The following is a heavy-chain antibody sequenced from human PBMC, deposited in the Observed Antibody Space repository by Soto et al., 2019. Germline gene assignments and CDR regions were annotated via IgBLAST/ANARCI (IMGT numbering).Heavy chain of an antibody. D-gene: IGHD3-22*01. J-gene: IGHJ4*02. V-gene: IGHV3-23*01. CDR1: GFTFSSYA. CDR3: AKPPPGSHNDYDDSSGYPFDY. CDR2: ISGSGGST. Sequence: EVQPLESGGGLVQPGGSLRLSCAASGFTFSSYAMSWVRQAPGKGLEWVPAISGSGGSTYYADSVKGRFTISRDNSKNTLYAQMNSLRAEDKAVYYCAKPPPGSHNDYDDSSGYPFDYWGQGTLVTVSS.